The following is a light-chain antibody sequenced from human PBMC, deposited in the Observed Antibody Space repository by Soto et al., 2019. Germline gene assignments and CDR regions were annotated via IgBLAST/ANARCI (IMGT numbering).Light chain of an antibody. CDR1: SSDVGGYNY. CDR2: DVS. Sequence: SALTQPASVSGSPGQSIAISCTGTSSDVGGYNYVSWYQHHPGKAPKLMIFDVSNRPSGVSNRFSGSKSGNTASLTISGLQTEDEADYYCGSFAGGNTYVFGAGTKVTVL. CDR3: GSFAGGNTYV. J-gene: IGLJ1*01. V-gene: IGLV2-14*03.